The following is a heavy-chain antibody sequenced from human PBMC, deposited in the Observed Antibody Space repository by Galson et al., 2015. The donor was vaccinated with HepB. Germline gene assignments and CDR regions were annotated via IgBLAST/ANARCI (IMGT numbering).Heavy chain of an antibody. CDR2: INSDGSIT. CDR3: ARASTPSYYDILTGYYGWFDP. D-gene: IGHD3-9*01. J-gene: IGHJ5*02. CDR1: GFTFRNYG. Sequence: SLRLSCAASGFTFRNYGMHWVRQAPGKGLVWVSHINSDGSITKYADSVKGRFTTSRDNAKNTLYLQMNSLRVEDTAVYYCARASTPSYYDILTGYYGWFDPWGQGTLVTVSS. V-gene: IGHV3-74*03.